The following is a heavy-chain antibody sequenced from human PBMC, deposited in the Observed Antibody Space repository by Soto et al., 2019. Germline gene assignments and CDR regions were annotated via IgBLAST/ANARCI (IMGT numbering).Heavy chain of an antibody. CDR2: IDPSDSYT. CDR1: GYSLTNYW. J-gene: IGHJ6*02. CDR3: SRQADPRYYGTDV. Sequence: GESLKISCQGSGYSLTNYWIDWVRQMPGKGLEWMGRIDPSDSYTNYSPSFEGHVTISADKSITTAYLQWSSLKASDTAMYYCSRQADPRYYGTDVWGQGTTVTVSS. V-gene: IGHV5-10-1*01.